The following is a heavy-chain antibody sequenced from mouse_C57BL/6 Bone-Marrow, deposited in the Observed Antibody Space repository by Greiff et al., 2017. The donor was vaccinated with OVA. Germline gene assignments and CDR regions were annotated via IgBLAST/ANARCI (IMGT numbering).Heavy chain of an antibody. CDR1: EYEFPSHD. D-gene: IGHD1-1*01. Sequence: EVKLVESGGGLVQPGESLKLSCESNEYEFPSHDMSWVRKTPEKRLELVAAINSDGGSTYYPDTMERRFIISRDNTKKTLYLQMSSLRSEDTALYYWARHYYGSTTRAMDYWGQGTSVTVSS. CDR3: ARHYYGSTTRAMDY. J-gene: IGHJ4*01. CDR2: INSDGGST. V-gene: IGHV5-2*01.